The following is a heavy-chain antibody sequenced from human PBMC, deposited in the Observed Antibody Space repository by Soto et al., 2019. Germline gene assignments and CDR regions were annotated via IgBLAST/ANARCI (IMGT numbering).Heavy chain of an antibody. J-gene: IGHJ6*03. D-gene: IGHD4-17*01. CDR3: AKDKSTGEYSYYRYMDV. CDR2: ISWNSGQL. Sequence: EVHLVESGGGLLQPARPLRLSCEASGFNFENYAMHWVRQVPGKGLEWVSAISWNSGQLDYADSVRGRFTISRDNGKNSLYLEMNSLRPDDTALYFCAKDKSTGEYSYYRYMDVWGRGTTVIVSS. V-gene: IGHV3-9*01. CDR1: GFNFENYA.